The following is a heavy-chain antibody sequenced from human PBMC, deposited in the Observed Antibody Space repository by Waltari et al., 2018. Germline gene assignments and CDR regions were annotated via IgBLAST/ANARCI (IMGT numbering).Heavy chain of an antibody. J-gene: IGHJ4*02. Sequence: GESGGGLVQPGGSLRLSCAASGFTFSTLWMTWVRQAPGKGLEWVANIKQDGTEKNYVDSVQGRFTVTRDNAKNFMFLQMKNLRTEDTAIYYCATGAARLRQWGQGALVTVSS. CDR2: IKQDGTEK. CDR1: GFTFSTLW. CDR3: ATGAARLRQ. D-gene: IGHD6-6*01. V-gene: IGHV3-7*03.